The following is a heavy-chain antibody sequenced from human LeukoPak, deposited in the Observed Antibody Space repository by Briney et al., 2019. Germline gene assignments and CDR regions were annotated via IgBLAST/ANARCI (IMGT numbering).Heavy chain of an antibody. CDR1: GGSISSYY. J-gene: IGHJ4*02. CDR2: IYYSGST. CDR3: ARGWSREQQLVDYFDY. V-gene: IGHV4-59*01. D-gene: IGHD6-13*01. Sequence: PSETLSLTCTVSGGSISSYYWSWIRQPPGKGLEWIGYIYYSGSTNYSPSLKSRVTISVDTSKNQFSLKLSSVTAADTAVYYCARGWSREQQLVDYFDYWGQGTLVTVSS.